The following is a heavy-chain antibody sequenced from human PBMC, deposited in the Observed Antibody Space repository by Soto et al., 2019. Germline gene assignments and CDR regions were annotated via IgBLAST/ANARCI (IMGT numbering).Heavy chain of an antibody. J-gene: IGHJ3*02. CDR2: INTKTGGT. CDR3: ETDKVAFDM. D-gene: IGHD3-9*01. V-gene: IGHV1-2*02. CDR1: GYIFTGYY. Sequence: ASVKVSCKASGYIFTGYYIQWVRQAPGQGLEWLGWINTKTGGTKYAQKFQGRVTITRDTSINTAYMVGSRLRSDDTAVYYCETDKVAFDMWGQGTMVTVS.